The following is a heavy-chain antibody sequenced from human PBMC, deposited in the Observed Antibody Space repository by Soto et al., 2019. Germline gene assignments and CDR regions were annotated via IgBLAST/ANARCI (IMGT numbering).Heavy chain of an antibody. CDR3: ARGRYSSSSDLYYYYGMDV. V-gene: IGHV4-34*01. CDR1: GGSFSGYY. Sequence: KPSETLSLTCAVYGGSFSGYYWSWIRQPPGKGLEWIGEINHSGSTNYNPSLKSRVTISVDTSKNQFSLKLSSVTAADTAVYYCARGRYSSSSDLYYYYGMDVWGQGTTVTVSS. J-gene: IGHJ6*02. D-gene: IGHD6-6*01. CDR2: INHSGST.